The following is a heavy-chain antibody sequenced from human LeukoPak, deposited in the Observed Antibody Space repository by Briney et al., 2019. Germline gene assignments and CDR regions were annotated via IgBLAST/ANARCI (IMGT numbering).Heavy chain of an antibody. V-gene: IGHV4-39*01. CDR1: GGSISSSSYY. CDR3: ARYSGSWKPPSWFDY. J-gene: IGHJ4*02. CDR2: IYYSGST. Sequence: SETLSLTCTVSGGSISSSSYYWGWIRQPPGKGLEWIGSIYYSGSTYYNPSLKSRVTISVDTSKNQFSLKLSSVTAADTAVYYCARYSGSWKPPSWFDYWGQGTLVTVSS. D-gene: IGHD6-13*01.